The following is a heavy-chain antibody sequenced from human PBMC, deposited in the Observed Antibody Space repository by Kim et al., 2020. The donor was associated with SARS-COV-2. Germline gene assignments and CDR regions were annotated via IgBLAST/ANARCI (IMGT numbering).Heavy chain of an antibody. J-gene: IGHJ3*02. CDR1: GGSISSSSYY. CDR3: ARPRGHTAMRLDAFDI. Sequence: SETLSLTCTVSGGSISSSSYYWGWIRQPPGKGLEWIGSIYYSGSTYYNPSLKSRVTISVDTSKNQFSLKLSSVTAADTAVYYCARPRGHTAMRLDAFDIWGQGTMVTVSS. V-gene: IGHV4-39*01. CDR2: IYYSGST. D-gene: IGHD5-18*01.